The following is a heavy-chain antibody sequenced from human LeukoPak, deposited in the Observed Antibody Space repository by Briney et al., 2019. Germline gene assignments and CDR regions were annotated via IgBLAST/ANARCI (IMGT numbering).Heavy chain of an antibody. Sequence: GASVKVSCKASGYTFTSYAMHWVRQAPGQRLEWMGWINAGNGNTKYSQKFQGRVTITRDTSASTAYMELSSLRSEDTAVYYCARDISYGYENYYYYGMDVWGQGTTVTVSS. CDR3: ARDISYGYENYYYYGMDV. D-gene: IGHD5-18*01. CDR2: INAGNGNT. J-gene: IGHJ6*02. CDR1: GYTFTSYA. V-gene: IGHV1-3*01.